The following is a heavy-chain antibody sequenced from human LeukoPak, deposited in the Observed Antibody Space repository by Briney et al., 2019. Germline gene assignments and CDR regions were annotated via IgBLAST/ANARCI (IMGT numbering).Heavy chain of an antibody. CDR2: ISWNSGSI. CDR1: GFTFDDYA. D-gene: IGHD6-13*01. Sequence: GGSLRLSCAASGFTFDDYAMHWVRQAPGKGLEWVSGISWNSGSIGYADSVKGRFTISRDNAKNSLYLQMNSLRAEDTAVYYCARDMVAAAGIGYYYYYMDVWGKGTTVTVSS. V-gene: IGHV3-9*01. J-gene: IGHJ6*03. CDR3: ARDMVAAAGIGYYYYYMDV.